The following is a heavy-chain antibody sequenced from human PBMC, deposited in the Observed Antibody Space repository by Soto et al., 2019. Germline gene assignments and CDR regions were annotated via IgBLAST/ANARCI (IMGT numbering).Heavy chain of an antibody. CDR3: ATTIRSPRYYYGSGSYDY. J-gene: IGHJ4*02. CDR1: GYTLTELS. V-gene: IGHV1-24*01. D-gene: IGHD3-10*01. Sequence: QVQLVQSGAEVKKPGASVKVSCKVSGYTLTELSMHWVRQAPGKGLEWMGGFDPEDGETIYAQKFQGRVTMTDDTSTDTAYMELSSLRSEDTAVYYCATTIRSPRYYYGSGSYDYWGQGTLVTVSS. CDR2: FDPEDGET.